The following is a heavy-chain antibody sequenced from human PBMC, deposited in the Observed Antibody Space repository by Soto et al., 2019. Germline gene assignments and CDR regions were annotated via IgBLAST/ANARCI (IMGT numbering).Heavy chain of an antibody. CDR2: IYYSGST. CDR3: ARGIRSLPVRAFVH. D-gene: IGHD2-8*01. Sequence: SETLSLTCTVSGGSISSYYGSWIRQPPGKGLEWIGYIYYSGSTNYNPSLKSRVTISVDTSKNQFSLKLSSVTAADTAVYYCARGIRSLPVRAFVHWGQGTLVTVSS. J-gene: IGHJ4*02. V-gene: IGHV4-59*08. CDR1: GGSISSYY.